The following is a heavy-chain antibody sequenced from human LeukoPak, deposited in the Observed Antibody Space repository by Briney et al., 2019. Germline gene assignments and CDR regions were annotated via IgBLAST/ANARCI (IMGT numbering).Heavy chain of an antibody. Sequence: GGSLRLSCIVSGFNFSNYWMNWVRQAPGKGLEWVANIKHDGSEKYYVESVKGRFSISRDNAKKSLYLQMNSLRVEDTAVYYCARALSHCLDYWGQGTLVTVSS. J-gene: IGHJ4*02. CDR3: ARALSHCLDY. D-gene: IGHD3-16*01. V-gene: IGHV3-7*01. CDR1: GFNFSNYW. CDR2: IKHDGSEK.